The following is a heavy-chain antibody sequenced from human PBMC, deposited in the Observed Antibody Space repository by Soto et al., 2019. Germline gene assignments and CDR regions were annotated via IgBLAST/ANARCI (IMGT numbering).Heavy chain of an antibody. CDR1: GYTFTSYA. D-gene: IGHD3-22*01. Sequence: GASVKVSCKASGYTFTSYAMHWVRQAPGQRLEWMGWINAGNGNTKYSQKFQGRVTITRDTSASTAYMELSSLRSEDTAVYYCARDLTMIVVAPAYWGQGTLVTVSS. CDR3: ARDLTMIVVAPAY. CDR2: INAGNGNT. J-gene: IGHJ4*02. V-gene: IGHV1-3*01.